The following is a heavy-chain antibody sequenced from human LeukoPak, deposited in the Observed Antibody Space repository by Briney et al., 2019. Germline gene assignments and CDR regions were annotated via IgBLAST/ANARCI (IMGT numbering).Heavy chain of an antibody. V-gene: IGHV3-23*01. CDR2: ISGSGGST. Sequence: GGSLRLSCAASGFTFSSYAMSWVRQAPGKGLEWVSAISGSGGSTYYADSVKGRFTISRDNAKNSLYLQMNSLRAEDTALYYCAKDGYSGYDPASIYFDYWGQGTLVTVSS. D-gene: IGHD5-12*01. CDR1: GFTFSSYA. J-gene: IGHJ4*02. CDR3: AKDGYSGYDPASIYFDY.